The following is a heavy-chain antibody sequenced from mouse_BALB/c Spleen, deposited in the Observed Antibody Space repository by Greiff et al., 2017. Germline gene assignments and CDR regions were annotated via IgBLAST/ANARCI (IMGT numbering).Heavy chain of an antibody. CDR2: INPSSGYT. CDR3: ARGNYDRFDY. CDR1: GYTFTSYT. J-gene: IGHJ2*01. Sequence: QVHVKQSGADLAKPGASVKLSCKASGYTFTSYTLPWVNQRPGQGLEWLGSINPSSGYTNYNQTFKDKATLTADKSSSTAYMRLSSLTSEDSAVYYCARGNYDRFDYWGQGTTLTVSS. V-gene: IGHV1-4*01. D-gene: IGHD1-1*01.